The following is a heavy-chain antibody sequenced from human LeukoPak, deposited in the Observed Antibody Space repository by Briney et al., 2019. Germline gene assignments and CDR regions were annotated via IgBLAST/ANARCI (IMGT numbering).Heavy chain of an antibody. V-gene: IGHV3-11*01. CDR3: ARNVDTAMGDINGFDP. J-gene: IGHJ5*02. D-gene: IGHD5-18*01. Sequence: GGSLRLSCAASGFTFSDYYMSWIRQAPGKGLEWVAYIWSSVSTIYYADSVKGRLTITRDNDNNSLYLQMNSLRGEDTAVYYCARNVDTAMGDINGFDPWGQRTLVTVSS. CDR2: IWSSVSTI. CDR1: GFTFSDYY.